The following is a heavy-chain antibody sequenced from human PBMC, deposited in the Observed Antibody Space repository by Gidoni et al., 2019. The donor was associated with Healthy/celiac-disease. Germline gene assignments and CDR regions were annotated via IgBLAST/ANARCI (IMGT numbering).Heavy chain of an antibody. J-gene: IGHJ4*02. CDR3: ARDGGNSVSFDY. Sequence: EVQLVESGGGLVQPGGSLGTSFAASGFTVSSNYMSWVRQAPGKGLEWVSVIYSGGSTYYADSVKGRFTISRDNSKNTLYLQMNSLRAEDTAVYYCARDGGNSVSFDYWGQGTLVTVSS. CDR1: GFTVSSNY. V-gene: IGHV3-66*02. CDR2: IYSGGST. D-gene: IGHD2-21*02.